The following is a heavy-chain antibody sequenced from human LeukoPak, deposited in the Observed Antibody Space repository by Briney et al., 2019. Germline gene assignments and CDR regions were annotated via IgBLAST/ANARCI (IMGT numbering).Heavy chain of an antibody. CDR2: IYYSGST. CDR1: GGSISSGDYY. D-gene: IGHD5-18*01. Sequence: PSETLSLTCTVSGGSISSGDYYWSWIRQPPGKGLEWIGYIYYSGSTYYNPSLKSRVTISVDTSKNQFSLKLSSVTAADTAVYYCARLEGRGYSYGQAYYYYMDVWGKGTTVTVSS. V-gene: IGHV4-30-4*08. J-gene: IGHJ6*03. CDR3: ARLEGRGYSYGQAYYYYMDV.